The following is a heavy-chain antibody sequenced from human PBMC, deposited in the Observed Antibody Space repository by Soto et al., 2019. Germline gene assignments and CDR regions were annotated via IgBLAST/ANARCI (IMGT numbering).Heavy chain of an antibody. CDR2: IFGLGYT. CDR3: GREGDYSDNNGHPLFDY. Sequence: QVQLQESGPRLVKPSETLSLTCTVSGDSMTNYYWAWIRQPAGKGLEWIGRIFGLGYTNYNPSLKSRVILSVDTSKSQFALKLTSVTAADTAVYYWGREGDYSDNNGHPLFDYWGQGTLVSVSS. V-gene: IGHV4-4*07. CDR1: GDSMTNYY. J-gene: IGHJ4*02. D-gene: IGHD2-8*01.